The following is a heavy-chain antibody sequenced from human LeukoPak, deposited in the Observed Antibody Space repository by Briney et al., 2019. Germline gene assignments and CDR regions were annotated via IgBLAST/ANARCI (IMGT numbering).Heavy chain of an antibody. CDR3: ARDSGTTVAYFDY. CDR1: GFTVSTNY. CDR2: IYSGGNT. J-gene: IGHJ4*02. V-gene: IGHV3-66*01. Sequence: WGSLRLSCAASGFTVSTNYMSWVRQAPGRGLEWVSVIYSGGNTYYADSVKGRFTISRDNSKNTLYLQMNSLRAEDTAVYYCARDSGTTVAYFDYWGQGTLAAASS. D-gene: IGHD4-23*01.